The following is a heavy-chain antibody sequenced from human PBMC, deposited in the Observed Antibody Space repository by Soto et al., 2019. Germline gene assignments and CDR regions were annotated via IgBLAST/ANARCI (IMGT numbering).Heavy chain of an antibody. CDR2: ISLSGSTI. V-gene: IGHV3-48*03. Sequence: VGSLRLSCAASGFAFSNYEMNWVRQAPGKGLEWVSYISLSGSTIYYADSVKGRFTISRDDAKNSLYLQMDSLRADDTAVYYCARESFSASPNFFDYWGQGTLVTVSS. CDR1: GFAFSNYE. D-gene: IGHD3-3*02. CDR3: ARESFSASPNFFDY. J-gene: IGHJ4*02.